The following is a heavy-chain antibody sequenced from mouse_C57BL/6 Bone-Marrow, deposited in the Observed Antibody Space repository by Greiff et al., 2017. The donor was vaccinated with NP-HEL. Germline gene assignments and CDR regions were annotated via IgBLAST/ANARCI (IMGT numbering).Heavy chain of an antibody. CDR3: ARKGVYGNHFAY. J-gene: IGHJ3*01. CDR1: GYTFTDYN. D-gene: IGHD2-1*01. Sequence: VQLKQSGPELVKPGASVKMSCKASGYTFTDYNMHWVKQSHGKSLEWIGYINPNNGGTSYNQKFKGKATLTVNKSSSTAYMELRSLTSEDSAVYYCARKGVYGNHFAYWGQGTLVTVSA. V-gene: IGHV1-22*01. CDR2: INPNNGGT.